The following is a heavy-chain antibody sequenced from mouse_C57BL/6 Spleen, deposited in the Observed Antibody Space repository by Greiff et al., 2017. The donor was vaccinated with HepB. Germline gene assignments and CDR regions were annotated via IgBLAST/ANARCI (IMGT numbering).Heavy chain of an antibody. J-gene: IGHJ4*01. CDR1: GYAFSSSW. CDR3: ARSELGRNAMDY. D-gene: IGHD4-1*01. CDR2: IYPGDGDT. V-gene: IGHV1-82*01. Sequence: VMLVESGPELVKPGASVKISCKASGYAFSSSWMNWVKQRPGKGLEWIGRIYPGDGDTNYNGKFKGKATLTADKSSSTAYMQLSSLTSEDSAVYFCARSELGRNAMDYWGQGTSVTVSS.